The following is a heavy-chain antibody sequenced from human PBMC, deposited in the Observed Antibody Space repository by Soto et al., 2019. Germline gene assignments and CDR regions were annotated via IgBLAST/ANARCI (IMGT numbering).Heavy chain of an antibody. D-gene: IGHD1-26*01. CDR3: TLVGATYYFDY. CDR1: GFTVSSNY. V-gene: IGHV3-53*01. J-gene: IGHJ4*02. Sequence: PGGSLRLSCAASGFTVSSNYMSWVRQAPGKGLEWVSVIYSGGSTYYADSVKGRFTISRDNSKNTLYLQMNSLRAEDTAVYYCTLVGATYYFDYWGKGNMVTVCS. CDR2: IYSGGST.